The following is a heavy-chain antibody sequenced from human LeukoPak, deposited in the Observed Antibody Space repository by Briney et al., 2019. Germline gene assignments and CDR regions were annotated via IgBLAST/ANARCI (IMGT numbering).Heavy chain of an antibody. J-gene: IGHJ4*02. CDR2: IYSGGST. CDR1: GFTVSSKY. V-gene: IGHV3-53*05. CDR3: ARESEIRFLEWSD. D-gene: IGHD3-3*01. Sequence: PGGSLTLSCAASGFTVSSKYMSWVRQAPGKGLEWVSVIYSGGSTYYADSVKGRFTISRDNSKNTLHLQMNSLRAEDTAVYYCARESEIRFLEWSDWGQGTLVTVSS.